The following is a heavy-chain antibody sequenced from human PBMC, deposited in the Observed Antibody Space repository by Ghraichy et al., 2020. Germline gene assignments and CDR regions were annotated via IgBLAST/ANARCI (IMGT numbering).Heavy chain of an antibody. D-gene: IGHD3-9*01. Sequence: SGPTLVKPTQTLTLTCTFSGFSLSTSGVGVGWIRQPPGKALEWLALIYWNDDKRYSPSLKSRLTITKDTSKNQVVLTMTNMDPVDTATYYCAHTQTPKYDILTGYYYYGMDVWGQGTTVTVSS. CDR1: GFSLSTSGVG. CDR2: IYWNDDK. V-gene: IGHV2-5*01. CDR3: AHTQTPKYDILTGYYYYGMDV. J-gene: IGHJ6*02.